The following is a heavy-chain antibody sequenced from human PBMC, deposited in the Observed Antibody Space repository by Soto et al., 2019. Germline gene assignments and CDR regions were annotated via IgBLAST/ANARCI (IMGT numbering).Heavy chain of an antibody. Sequence: SETLSLTCTVSGVSVTNSSYYWGWIRQSPGKGLEWIGSVYYRGRSYSKSSVKSRVTISVDTSKNRFSLSLNSVTASDTAVYFCVSQRTTVPTHAYFDYWGPGALVTVSS. CDR1: GVSVTNSSYY. CDR2: VYYRGRS. J-gene: IGHJ4*02. V-gene: IGHV4-39*01. CDR3: VSQRTTVPTHAYFDY. D-gene: IGHD4-17*01.